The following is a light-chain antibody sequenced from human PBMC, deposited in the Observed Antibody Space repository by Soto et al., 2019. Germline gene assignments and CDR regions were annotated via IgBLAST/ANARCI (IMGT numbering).Light chain of an antibody. Sequence: DIQMTQSPSSLSASVGDRVTITCRASQSISTYLNWYQQKPGKAPKLLIYAASSLQSGVPSRFNGSGSGADFTLTISILQPEDFAIYSCQPSYSTPFTFGPGTKVDIK. V-gene: IGKV1-39*01. CDR2: AAS. CDR3: QPSYSTPFT. CDR1: QSISTY. J-gene: IGKJ3*01.